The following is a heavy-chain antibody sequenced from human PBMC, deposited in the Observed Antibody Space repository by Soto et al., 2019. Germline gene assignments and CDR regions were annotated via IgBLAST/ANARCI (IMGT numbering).Heavy chain of an antibody. CDR3: ARAGSSGITSVGVVTSIGSLDY. CDR1: GYTFTSYD. J-gene: IGHJ4*02. V-gene: IGHV1-8*01. D-gene: IGHD3-3*01. CDR2: MNPNSGNT. Sequence: ASVKVSCKASGYTFTSYDINWVRQATGQGLEWMGWMNPNSGNTGYAQKFQGRVTMTRNTSISTAYMELSSLRSEDTAVYYCARAGSSGITSVGVVTSIGSLDYWGQGTLVNVSS.